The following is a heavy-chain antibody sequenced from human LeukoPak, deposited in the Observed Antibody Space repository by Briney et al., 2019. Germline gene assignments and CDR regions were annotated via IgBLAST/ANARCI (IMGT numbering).Heavy chain of an antibody. CDR1: GYTFTGYY. CDR2: INPNSGGT. Sequence: ASVEVSCKASGYTFTGYYMHWVRQAPGQGLEWMGWINPNSGGTNYAQKFQGRVTMTRDTSISTAYMELSRLRSDDTAVYYCARDYQGSSWPDYWGQGTLVTVSS. D-gene: IGHD6-13*01. CDR3: ARDYQGSSWPDY. J-gene: IGHJ4*02. V-gene: IGHV1-2*02.